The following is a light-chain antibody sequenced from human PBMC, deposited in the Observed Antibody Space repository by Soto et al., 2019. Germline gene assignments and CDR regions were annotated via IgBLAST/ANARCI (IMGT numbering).Light chain of an antibody. CDR2: RAS. Sequence: DIVMTQSPDSLAVSLGERATINCKSSQSVFKGSNNKDCLAWYQQKPGQPPKLLLYRASTRESGVPDRFSGSGSGTDFTLTISSLQAEDVAIYYCQQFSSPPFFPFGQGTQVDIK. CDR3: QQFSSPPFFP. J-gene: IGKJ2*01. CDR1: QSVFKGSNNKDC. V-gene: IGKV4-1*01.